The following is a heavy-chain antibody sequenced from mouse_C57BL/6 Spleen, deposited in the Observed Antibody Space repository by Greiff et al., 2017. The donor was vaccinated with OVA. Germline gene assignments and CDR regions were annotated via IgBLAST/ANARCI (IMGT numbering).Heavy chain of an antibody. V-gene: IGHV2-2*01. J-gene: IGHJ1*03. CDR2: IWSGGRT. CDR1: GFSLTSYG. Sequence: VKLVESGPGLVQPSQSLSITCTVSGFSLTSYGVHWVRQSPGKGLEWLGVIWSGGRTAYNAAFISRLSISKDNSKIQVFIKMNSLQADDTAIYYCAGSTSWYFEVWGTGNTVTVSS. CDR3: AGSTSWYFEV. D-gene: IGHD1-1*01.